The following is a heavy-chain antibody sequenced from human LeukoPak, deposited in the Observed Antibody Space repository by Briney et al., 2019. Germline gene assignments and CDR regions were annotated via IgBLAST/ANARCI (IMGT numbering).Heavy chain of an antibody. D-gene: IGHD4-17*01. Sequence: GGSLRLSCAASGFTFSSYEMNWVRQAPGKGLEWVSYISSSGSTIYYADSLKGRFTISRDNAKNSLYLQMNSLRAEDTAVYYCARDNPTTVTPYYYYGMDVWGQGTTVTVSS. CDR2: ISSSGSTI. V-gene: IGHV3-48*03. CDR3: ARDNPTTVTPYYYYGMDV. J-gene: IGHJ6*02. CDR1: GFTFSSYE.